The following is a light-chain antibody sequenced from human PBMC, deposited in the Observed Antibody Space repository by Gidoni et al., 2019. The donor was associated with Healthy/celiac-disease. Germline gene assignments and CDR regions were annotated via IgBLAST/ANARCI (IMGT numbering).Light chain of an antibody. V-gene: IGLV6-57*01. CDR2: EDN. J-gene: IGLJ2*01. CDR1: SGSIASNY. CDR3: QSYDSSSHVV. Sequence: ESPGKTVTISCTRSSGSIASNYVQWYQQRPGSSPITVIYEDNQRPSGVPARFSGSSDSSSNSASRTSAGLKTEDEADYYCQSYDSSSHVVFGGGTTLTVL.